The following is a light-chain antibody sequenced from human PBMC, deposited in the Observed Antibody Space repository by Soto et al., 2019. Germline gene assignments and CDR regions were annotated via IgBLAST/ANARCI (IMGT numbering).Light chain of an antibody. Sequence: DVQMTQSPSSLSASVGDRVTITSRASQDINSWLAWYQQKPGKAPKSLIYVASSLQTGVPLRFSGSGSGTVFTLTLSSLHPEDSATYYCQQYKIYPLTFGGRTKVEIE. J-gene: IGKJ4*01. V-gene: IGKV1D-16*01. CDR3: QQYKIYPLT. CDR2: VAS. CDR1: QDINSW.